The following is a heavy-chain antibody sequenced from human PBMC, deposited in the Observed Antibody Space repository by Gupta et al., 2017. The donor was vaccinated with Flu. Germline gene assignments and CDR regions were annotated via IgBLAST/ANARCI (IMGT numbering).Heavy chain of an antibody. CDR3: AGAGYYDNSGPNWFDP. D-gene: IGHD3-22*01. Sequence: WVRQAPGKGLEWVSSISVSGGNTYYADSVKGRFTTSRDNSKATLFLQMNSLTAEDTALYYCAGAGYYDNSGPNWFDPWGQGTLVTVSS. CDR2: ISVSGGNT. J-gene: IGHJ5*02. V-gene: IGHV3-23*01.